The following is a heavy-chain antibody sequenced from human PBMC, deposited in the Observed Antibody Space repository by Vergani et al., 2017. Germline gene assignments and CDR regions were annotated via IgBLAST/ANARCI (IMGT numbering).Heavy chain of an antibody. D-gene: IGHD2/OR15-2a*01. CDR2: IYPGDSDT. J-gene: IGHJ4*02. CDR1: GYTFPMHW. CDR3: ARRNRQGRLFDY. V-gene: IGHV5-51*01. Sequence: EVQLVQSGAEVKKPGESLKISCKVSGYTFPMHWIGWVRQMPGKGLEWMRIIYPGDSDTRYSPSFQGQVTISADKSISTAYLQWNSLKASDATMYYCARRNRQGRLFDYWGQGTLVTVSS.